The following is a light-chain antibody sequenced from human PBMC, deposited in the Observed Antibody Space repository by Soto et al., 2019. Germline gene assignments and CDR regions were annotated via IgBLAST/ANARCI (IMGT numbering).Light chain of an antibody. CDR1: SGHSSYA. V-gene: IGLV4-69*01. CDR2: LNSDGSH. CDR3: QTWGTGIHV. J-gene: IGLJ1*01. Sequence: QLVLTQSPSASASLGASVKLTCTLSSGHSSYAIAWHQQQPEKGPRYLMKLNSDGSHSKGHGIPDRFSGSSSGAERYLTISSLQSEDGADYYCQTWGTGIHVFGTGTKLTVL.